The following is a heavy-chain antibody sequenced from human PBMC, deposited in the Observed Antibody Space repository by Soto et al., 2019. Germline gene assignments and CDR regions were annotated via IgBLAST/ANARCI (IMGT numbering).Heavy chain of an antibody. CDR1: GYTFRAYA. CDR3: AREEEGADLGFDY. CDR2: ISPSYGRT. V-gene: IGHV1-18*01. D-gene: IGHD2-21*02. J-gene: IGHJ4*02. Sequence: QVHLVQSGAEVKKPGASVRVSCKASGYTFRAYAISWVRQAPGHGLEWMGGISPSYGRTDYAQKFQGRVTMTIDTSTTTAYLELGSLTSDDTAVYFCAREEEGADLGFDYWGQGTLVTVSS.